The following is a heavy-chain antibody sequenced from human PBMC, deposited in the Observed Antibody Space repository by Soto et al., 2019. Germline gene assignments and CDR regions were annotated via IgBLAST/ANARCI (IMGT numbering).Heavy chain of an antibody. V-gene: IGHV4-39*01. J-gene: IGHJ3*02. CDR3: VRYDRINMKPYSPEGFHI. CDR1: GDSISSSNSH. CDR2: VYYGGAIFYSGNI. D-gene: IGHD3-3*02. Sequence: KSSETLSLTCTVSGDSISSSNSHWGWTRQPPGKGLEYIGSVYYGGAIFYSGNIYYNPSLKSRVTISVDTSKNQFSLRLSSVTAADTGVYDCVRYDRINMKPYSPEGFHIWGQGTMVTVSS.